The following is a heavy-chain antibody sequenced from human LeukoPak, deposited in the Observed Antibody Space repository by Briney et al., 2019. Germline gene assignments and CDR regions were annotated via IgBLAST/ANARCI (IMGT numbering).Heavy chain of an antibody. V-gene: IGHV3-53*01. CDR2: IYSGGST. CDR1: GFTASSNY. D-gene: IGHD1-26*01. J-gene: IGHJ4*02. CDR3: ARDIVGATTDY. Sequence: GGSLGLSCAASGFTASSNYMSWVRHAPGKGLEWDSVIYSGGSTYYADSVKGRFTISRDNSKNTLYLQMNSLRAEDTAVYYCARDIVGATTDYWGQGTLVTVSS.